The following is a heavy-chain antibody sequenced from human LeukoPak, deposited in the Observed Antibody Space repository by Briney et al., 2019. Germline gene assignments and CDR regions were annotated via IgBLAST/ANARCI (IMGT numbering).Heavy chain of an antibody. CDR2: IDHSGST. J-gene: IGHJ4*02. V-gene: IGHV4-38-2*02. Sequence: PSETLSLTCSVSGYSISSGYYWGWIRQPPGKGLEWIGSIDHSGSTYYNPSLKSRVTISVVTSKNQFSLKLRSVTAADTAVYYCARGTFYAPWDYWGQGTLVTVSS. D-gene: IGHD2/OR15-2a*01. CDR3: ARGTFYAPWDY. CDR1: GYSISSGYY.